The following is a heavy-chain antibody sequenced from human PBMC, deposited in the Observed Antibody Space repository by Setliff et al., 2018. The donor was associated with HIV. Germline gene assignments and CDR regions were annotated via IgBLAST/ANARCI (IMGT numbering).Heavy chain of an antibody. V-gene: IGHV3-66*02. CDR2: IYSGGDT. J-gene: IGHJ4*02. CDR3: ARVLPYNSALEY. D-gene: IGHD3-10*01. CDR1: GFSVSNYY. Sequence: PSETLSLSCAASGFSVSNYYMSWVRQAPGGGLEWVSSIYSGGDTYHADSVKGRFTLSRDNSKNTLYLQMDSLRPDDMAVYYCARVLPYNSALEYWGLGALVTVSS.